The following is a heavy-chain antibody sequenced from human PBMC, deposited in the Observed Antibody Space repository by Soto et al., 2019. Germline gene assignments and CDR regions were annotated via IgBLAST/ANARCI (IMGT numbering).Heavy chain of an antibody. J-gene: IGHJ4*02. CDR3: ARRLTMQYYFDY. Sequence: QVQLQHWGAGLLKPSETLSRTCAVYGGSLSGYYWSWIRQPPGKGLEWIGEINDSGSTNYNPSFKSRVTISADTSKNQFSLKLTSVTAADTAVYYCARRLTMQYYFDYWGQGTLVPVFS. CDR1: GGSLSGYY. V-gene: IGHV4-34*01. CDR2: INDSGST. D-gene: IGHD2-2*01.